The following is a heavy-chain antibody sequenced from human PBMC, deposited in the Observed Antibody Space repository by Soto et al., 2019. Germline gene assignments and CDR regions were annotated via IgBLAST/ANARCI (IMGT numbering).Heavy chain of an antibody. CDR1: GGSIRGYN. J-gene: IGHJ6*02. D-gene: IGHD2-21*02. V-gene: IGHV4-59*01. CDR3: ARDLWGYCGADCYPLDV. Sequence: PSETLSLPSTVFGGSIRGYNWSGIRQPPGKGLEWIGQIYYSGSTNYNPSLKSRVDISVDTSTDQFSLKLSSVTAADTAVYYCARDLWGYCGADCYPLDVWGQGTTVTVS. CDR2: IYYSGST.